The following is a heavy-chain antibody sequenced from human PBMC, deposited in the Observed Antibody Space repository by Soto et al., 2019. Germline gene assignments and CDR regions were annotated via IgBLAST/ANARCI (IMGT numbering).Heavy chain of an antibody. Sequence: PSETLSLTCTVSGGSISSYYWSWIRQPPGKGLEWIGYIYYSGSTNYNPSLKSRVTISVDTSKNQFSLKLSSVTAADTAAYYCARVHDPKNYGSGSYPYYGMDVCGQGTTVTVSS. CDR2: IYYSGST. CDR3: ARVHDPKNYGSGSYPYYGMDV. D-gene: IGHD3-10*01. J-gene: IGHJ6*02. V-gene: IGHV4-59*01. CDR1: GGSISSYY.